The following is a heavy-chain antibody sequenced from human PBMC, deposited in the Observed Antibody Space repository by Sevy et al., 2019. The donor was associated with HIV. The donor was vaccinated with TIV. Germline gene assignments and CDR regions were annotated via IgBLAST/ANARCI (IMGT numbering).Heavy chain of an antibody. CDR1: EFTFNNYG. CDR3: ARPRAYYKNYYCGMDV. Sequence: GGSLRLSCAASEFTFNNYGMHWVRQAPGKGLEWVALISNDGSNEYYADSVKGRFTISRDTFKNTRYLQMNSLRAEDTALYHCARPRAYYKNYYCGMDVWGQGTTVTVSS. D-gene: IGHD3-10*01. CDR2: ISNDGSNE. J-gene: IGHJ6*02. V-gene: IGHV3-30*03.